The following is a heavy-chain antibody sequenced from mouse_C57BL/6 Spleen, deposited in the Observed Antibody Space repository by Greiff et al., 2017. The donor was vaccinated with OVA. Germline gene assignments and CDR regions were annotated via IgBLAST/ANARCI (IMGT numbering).Heavy chain of an antibody. J-gene: IGHJ2*01. Sequence: VKLMESGAELVKPGASVKISCKASGYAFSSYWMNWVKQRPGKGLEWIGQIYPGDGDTNYNGKFKGKATLTADKSSSTAYMQLSSLTSEDSAVYFCARKVNYYYYFDYWGQGTTLTVSS. D-gene: IGHD1-1*01. CDR3: ARKVNYYYYFDY. CDR1: GYAFSSYW. V-gene: IGHV1-80*01. CDR2: IYPGDGDT.